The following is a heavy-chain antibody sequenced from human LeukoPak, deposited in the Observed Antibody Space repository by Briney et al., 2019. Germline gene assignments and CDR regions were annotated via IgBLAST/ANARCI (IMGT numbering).Heavy chain of an antibody. J-gene: IGHJ4*02. CDR2: IYYTGST. V-gene: IGHV4-39*01. Sequence: SETLSLTCTVSGGSISSTSYYCGWIRQPPGKGLEWIGTIYYTGSTYYNPSLKSRVTISVDRSKNQFSLKLRSVTAADTAVYYCARQAESRIAVAATGLYYFDYWGQGTLVTVSS. CDR1: GGSISSTSYY. D-gene: IGHD6-19*01. CDR3: ARQAESRIAVAATGLYYFDY.